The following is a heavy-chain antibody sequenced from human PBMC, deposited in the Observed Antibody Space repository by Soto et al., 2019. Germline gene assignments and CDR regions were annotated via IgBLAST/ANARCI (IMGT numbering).Heavy chain of an antibody. D-gene: IGHD2-8*02. V-gene: IGHV3-53*01. CDR2: IYSGGST. J-gene: IGHJ6*02. Sequence: GGSLRLSCAASGFTVSSNYMSWVRQAPGKGLEWVSVIYSGGSTYYADSVKGRFTISRDNSKNTLYLQMNSLRAEDTAVYYCARDLFAKDDGTGYYGMDVWGQGTTVTVSS. CDR1: GFTVSSNY. CDR3: ARDLFAKDDGTGYYGMDV.